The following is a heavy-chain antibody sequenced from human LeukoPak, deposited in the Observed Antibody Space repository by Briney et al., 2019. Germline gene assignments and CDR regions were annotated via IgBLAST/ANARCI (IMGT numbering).Heavy chain of an antibody. V-gene: IGHV3-23*01. CDR2: ISGSGGST. Sequence: RPGGSLRLSCAASGFTFSSYAMSWVRQAPGKGLEWVSAISGSGGSTYYADSVKGRFTISRDNSKNTLYLQMNSLRAEDTAVYYCAKGSSWGGWTYHYDSSGYYLFDYWGQGTLVTVSS. J-gene: IGHJ4*02. CDR1: GFTFSSYA. D-gene: IGHD3-22*01. CDR3: AKGSSWGGWTYHYDSSGYYLFDY.